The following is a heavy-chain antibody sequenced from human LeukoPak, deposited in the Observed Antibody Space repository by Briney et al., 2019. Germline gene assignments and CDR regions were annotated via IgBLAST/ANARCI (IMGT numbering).Heavy chain of an antibody. CDR3: ARVLGGSYYLYDY. CDR1: GYTFTSYG. Sequence: ASVKVSCKASGYTFTSYGINWVRQATGQGLEWMGWMNPNSGNTGYAQKFQGRVTMTRNTSISTAYMELSSLRSEDTAVYYRARVLGGSYYLYDYWGQGTLVTVSS. CDR2: MNPNSGNT. D-gene: IGHD1-26*01. J-gene: IGHJ4*02. V-gene: IGHV1-8*02.